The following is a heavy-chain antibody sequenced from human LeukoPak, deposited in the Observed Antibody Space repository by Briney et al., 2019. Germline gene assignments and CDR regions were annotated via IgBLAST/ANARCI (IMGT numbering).Heavy chain of an antibody. D-gene: IGHD3-9*01. CDR1: GFIVSSSY. CDR3: VSHIDTLTSYSFDY. CDR2: IHSGGNT. Sequence: PGGSLRLSCAASGFIVSSSYMSRVRQAPGKGLERVSIIHSGGNTYYADSVKGRFTISSVNSKNIQCLQMSSLRAEDAAVYYCVSHIDTLTSYSFDYWGQGTLVTVSS. V-gene: IGHV3-53*01. J-gene: IGHJ4*02.